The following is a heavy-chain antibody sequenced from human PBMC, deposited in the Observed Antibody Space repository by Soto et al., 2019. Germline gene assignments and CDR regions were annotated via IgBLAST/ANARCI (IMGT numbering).Heavy chain of an antibody. CDR2: ISSTTNYI. CDR3: AKGFYTGRYSDFDY. V-gene: IGHV3-21*01. D-gene: IGHD1-26*01. CDR1: GFTLTSYS. J-gene: IGHJ4*02. Sequence: GSLRLFSAASGFTLTSYSMNSVRRAPGKGLEWVSSISSTTNYIYYGDSMKGRFTISRDNSKNTQYLQISSLRAADTAVYYCAKGFYTGRYSDFDYWGQGTLVSVSS.